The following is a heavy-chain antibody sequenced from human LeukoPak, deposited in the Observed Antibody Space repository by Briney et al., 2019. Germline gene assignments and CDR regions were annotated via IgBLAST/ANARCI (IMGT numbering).Heavy chain of an antibody. CDR2: IWPGDSDT. CDR3: ARSGKTTDAFDL. D-gene: IGHD4-11*01. V-gene: IGHV5-51*01. J-gene: IGHJ3*01. Sequence: GESLKISCKGSGYTFTNYWIGWVRQMPGKGLEWMGIIWPGDSDTRYSPSFQGQVTISADKSITTAYLQWNSLTASDTAIYYCARSGKTTDAFDLWGQGTMVIVSS. CDR1: GYTFTNYW.